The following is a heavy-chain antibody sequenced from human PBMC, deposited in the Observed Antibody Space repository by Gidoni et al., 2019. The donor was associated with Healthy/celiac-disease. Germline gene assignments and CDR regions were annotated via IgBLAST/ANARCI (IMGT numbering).Heavy chain of an antibody. Sequence: QVQLVQSGAEVKKPGASVKVSCTASGYTFTSYYMHWVRQTPGQGLEWMGIINPSGGSTSYAQKFQGRVTMTRDTSTSTVYMELSSLRSEDTAVYYCARDNPRWLQLSYYYYGMDVWGQGTTVTVSS. D-gene: IGHD5-12*01. CDR2: INPSGGST. V-gene: IGHV1-46*01. CDR3: ARDNPRWLQLSYYYYGMDV. J-gene: IGHJ6*02. CDR1: GYTFTSYY.